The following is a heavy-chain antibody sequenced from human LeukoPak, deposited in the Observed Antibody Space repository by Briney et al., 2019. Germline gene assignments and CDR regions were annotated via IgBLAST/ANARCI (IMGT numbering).Heavy chain of an antibody. D-gene: IGHD3-10*01. V-gene: IGHV1-8*01. CDR1: GYTFTSYD. Sequence: ASVKVSCTASGYTFTSYDINWVRQATGQGLEWMGWMNPNSGNTGYTQRFQGRVTMTRDTSIGTAYMELSSLRSEDTAVYYCARDYSGSGSSRGYWGQGTLVTVSS. J-gene: IGHJ4*02. CDR3: ARDYSGSGSSRGY. CDR2: MNPNSGNT.